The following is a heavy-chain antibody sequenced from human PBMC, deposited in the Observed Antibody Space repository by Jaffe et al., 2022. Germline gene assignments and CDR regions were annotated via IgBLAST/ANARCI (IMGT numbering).Heavy chain of an antibody. CDR3: ATVYASGTCSGAYFDL. CDR2: IRSKAAGEIT. Sequence: EVHLVESGGGLEKSGGSLRLSCTASGFTFSKAWMSWVRQTPGKGLEWVGRIRSKAAGEITDYIAPVKGRFSISRDDSKNTLYLQMNSLQTDDTAVYYCATVYASGTCSGAYFDLWGRGTLVTVSS. CDR1: GFTFSKAW. D-gene: IGHD3-10*01. J-gene: IGHJ2*01. V-gene: IGHV3-15*01.